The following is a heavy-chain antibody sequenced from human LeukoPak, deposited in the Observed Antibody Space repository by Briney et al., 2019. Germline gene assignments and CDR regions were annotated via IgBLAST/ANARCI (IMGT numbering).Heavy chain of an antibody. CDR3: ARDSEVATMPPDY. CDR1: GFSVSAYW. Sequence: GGSLRLSCAASGFSVSAYWMSWVRQAPGKGLEWVANIKQDGSEKYYVDSVKGRFTISRDNAKNSLYLQMNSLRAEDTAVSYCARDSEVATMPPDYWGQGTLVTVSS. CDR2: IKQDGSEK. D-gene: IGHD5-12*01. J-gene: IGHJ4*02. V-gene: IGHV3-7*01.